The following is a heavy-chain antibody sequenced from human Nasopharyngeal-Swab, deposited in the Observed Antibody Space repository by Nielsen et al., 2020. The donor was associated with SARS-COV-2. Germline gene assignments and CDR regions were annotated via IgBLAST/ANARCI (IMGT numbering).Heavy chain of an antibody. CDR1: GDSMRYYY. CDR2: ITYSGAT. Sequence: SETLSLTCTVSGDSMRYYYWTWIRQPPGKGLEWIGYITYSGATNYNPSLERRVTISVDTSQNQFSLELYSVTAADTAVYYCAREPVLVDYYRHGLDVWGQGTTVTVSS. CDR3: AREPVLVDYYRHGLDV. D-gene: IGHD1-26*01. J-gene: IGHJ6*02. V-gene: IGHV4-59*01.